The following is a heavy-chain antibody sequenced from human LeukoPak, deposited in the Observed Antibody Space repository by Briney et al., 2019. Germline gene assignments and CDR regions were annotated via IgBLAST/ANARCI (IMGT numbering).Heavy chain of an antibody. D-gene: IGHD4-11*01. CDR3: ARGLTVTDFDY. CDR1: GGSISSSSYY. J-gene: IGHJ4*02. CDR2: IYYSGST. Sequence: SETLSLTCTVSGGSISSSSYYWGWIRQPPGKGLEWIGSIYYSGSTYYNLSLKSRVTISVDTSKNQFSLKLSSVTAADTAVYYCARGLTVTDFDYWGQGTLVTVSS. V-gene: IGHV4-39*01.